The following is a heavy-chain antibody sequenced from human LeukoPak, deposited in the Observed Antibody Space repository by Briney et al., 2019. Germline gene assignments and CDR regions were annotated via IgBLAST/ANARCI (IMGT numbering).Heavy chain of an antibody. CDR1: GFTFSRYA. CDR2: ISDSGSNI. V-gene: IGHV3-23*01. J-gene: IGHJ4*02. D-gene: IGHD5/OR15-5a*01. Sequence: GGSLRLSCAASGFTFSRYAMSWVRQAPGKGPEWVYAISDSGSNIYYAVSVRGGFTISRHNSNNTLHLQMHSLRAEETAVYSCAKDREVYQEWGQGTLVTVSS. CDR3: AKDREVYQE.